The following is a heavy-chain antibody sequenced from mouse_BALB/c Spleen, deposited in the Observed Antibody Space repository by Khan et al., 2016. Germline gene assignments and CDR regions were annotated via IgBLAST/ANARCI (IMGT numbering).Heavy chain of an antibody. Sequence: VQLQQPGAELVKPGASVKLSCAASGFNIKDTYMNWVKQRPEQGLEWIGRIDPVNGETKYDPKFQGKATITADTSSNTAYLQLSSLTSEDTAGYSCIRRDYYGNQFAYWGQGTLVTVSA. CDR1: GFNIKDTY. J-gene: IGHJ3*01. CDR2: IDPVNGET. CDR3: IRRDYYGNQFAY. D-gene: IGHD2-1*01. V-gene: IGHV14-3*02.